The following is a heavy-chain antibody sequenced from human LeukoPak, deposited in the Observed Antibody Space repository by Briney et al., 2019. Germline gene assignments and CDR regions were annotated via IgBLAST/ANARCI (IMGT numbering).Heavy chain of an antibody. CDR3: AKDVYAYGYSDAFDI. D-gene: IGHD5-18*01. CDR2: ISYDGSNK. Sequence: GRSLRLSCAAPGFTFSSYGMHWVRQAPGKGLEWVAVISYDGSNKYYADSVKGRFTISRDNSKNTLYLQMNGLRAEDTAIYYCAKDVYAYGYSDAFDIWGQGTMVTVSS. V-gene: IGHV3-30*18. CDR1: GFTFSSYG. J-gene: IGHJ3*02.